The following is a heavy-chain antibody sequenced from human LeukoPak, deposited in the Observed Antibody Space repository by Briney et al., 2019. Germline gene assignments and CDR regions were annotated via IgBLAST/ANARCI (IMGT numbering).Heavy chain of an antibody. J-gene: IGHJ3*02. CDR2: ISYDGINK. V-gene: IGHV3-30*18. CDR1: GFVFSSYG. Sequence: GGSLRLSCAASGFVFSSYGMHWVRQAPGKGLQWVAVISYDGINKHYAGSVKGRFTLSRDNSKNTLYLQMNSLRVEDTAVYYCAKEGYWGGNWNSRYAFEILGQGTMVTVSS. D-gene: IGHD1-1*01. CDR3: AKEGYWGGNWNSRYAFEI.